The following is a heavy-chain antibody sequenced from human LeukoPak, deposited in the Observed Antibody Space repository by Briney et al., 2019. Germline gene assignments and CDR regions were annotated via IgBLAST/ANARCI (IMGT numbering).Heavy chain of an antibody. V-gene: IGHV1-8*03. CDR1: GYTFTSYD. CDR3: ARGGDSSGYYYRAFDI. CDR2: MNPNSGNT. Sequence: ASVKVSCKASGYTFTSYDINWVRQATGQGLEWMGWMNPNSGNTGYAQKFQGRVTITRNTSISTAYMELSSLRSEDTAVYYCARGGDSSGYYYRAFDIWGQGTMVTVSS. J-gene: IGHJ3*02. D-gene: IGHD3-22*01.